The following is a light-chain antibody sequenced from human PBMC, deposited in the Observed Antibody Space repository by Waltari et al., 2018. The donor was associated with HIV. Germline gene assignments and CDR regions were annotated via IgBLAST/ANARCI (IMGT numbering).Light chain of an antibody. CDR1: QNVNTF. CDR3: QQRSNWPALS. CDR2: DAS. V-gene: IGKV3-11*01. Sequence: EIVLTQSPATLSVSPGARAILPCRASQNVNTFLAWYQQKPGQAPRLLIFDASKRATGIPARFSGRGSGTDFTLTISSLDAEDSAFYFCQQRSNWPALSFGGGTKVEIK. J-gene: IGKJ4*01.